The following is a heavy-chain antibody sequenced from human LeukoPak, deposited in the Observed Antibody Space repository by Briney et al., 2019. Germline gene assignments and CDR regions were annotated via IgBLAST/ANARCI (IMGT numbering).Heavy chain of an antibody. CDR1: GYTFTGYY. Sequence: ASLKVSCKASGYTFTGYYVDWVQQAPGQGLEWMGRINPNNGGTNYAQKFQGRVTMTRDTSISTAYMELSRLRSDDTAVYYCARVASSGTYFDYWGQGTLVTVSS. CDR2: INPNNGGT. CDR3: ARVASSGTYFDY. J-gene: IGHJ4*02. V-gene: IGHV1-2*06. D-gene: IGHD1-26*01.